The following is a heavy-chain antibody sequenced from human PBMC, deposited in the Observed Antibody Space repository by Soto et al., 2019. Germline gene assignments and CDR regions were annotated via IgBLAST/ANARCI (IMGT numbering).Heavy chain of an antibody. CDR1: GFTFSSYA. Sequence: GGSLRLSCAASGFTFSSYAMSWVRQAPGKGLEWVSGISGSGGSTFYADSVKGRFTISRDNSKNTLYLQMNSLRAEDTAVYYCAKESHGDYGVHAFDIWGQGTMVTVSS. CDR2: ISGSGGST. CDR3: AKESHGDYGVHAFDI. V-gene: IGHV3-23*01. D-gene: IGHD4-17*01. J-gene: IGHJ3*02.